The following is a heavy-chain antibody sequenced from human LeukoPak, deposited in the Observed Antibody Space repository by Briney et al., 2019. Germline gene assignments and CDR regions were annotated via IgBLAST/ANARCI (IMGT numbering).Heavy chain of an antibody. CDR3: AKPRDKSSTSFLYYFDY. D-gene: IGHD2-2*01. V-gene: IGHV3-30*02. J-gene: IGHJ4*02. CDR1: GFTFSSYG. CDR2: IRYDGSNK. Sequence: SGGSLRLSCAASGFTFSSYGMHWVRQAPGKGLEWVAFIRYDGSNKYYTDSVKGRFTISRDNSKNTLYLQMNSLRAEDTAVYYCAKPRDKSSTSFLYYFDYWGQGTLVIVSS.